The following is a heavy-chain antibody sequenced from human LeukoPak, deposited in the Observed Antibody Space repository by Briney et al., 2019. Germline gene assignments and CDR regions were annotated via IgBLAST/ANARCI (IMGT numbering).Heavy chain of an antibody. CDR1: GFTFISYA. CDR3: AKVRGSTWDPFDY. D-gene: IGHD6-13*01. CDR2: ITGRDSGT. J-gene: IGHJ4*02. Sequence: PGGSLRLSCAASGFTFISYAMSWVRQAPGKRLEWVSSITGRDSGTYYADSVKGRFTISRDTSNNTLYLQMSSLRAEDTALYYCAKVRGSTWDPFDYWGQGTLVTVSS. V-gene: IGHV3-23*01.